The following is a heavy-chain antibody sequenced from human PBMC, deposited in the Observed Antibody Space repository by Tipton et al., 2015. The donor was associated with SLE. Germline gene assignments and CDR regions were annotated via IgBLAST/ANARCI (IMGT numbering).Heavy chain of an antibody. CDR3: ASGRAVAGGDYFDY. CDR1: GGSISSYY. CDR2: IYYSGST. V-gene: IGHV4-59*01. Sequence: TLSLTFTVSGGSISSYYWSWIRQPPGKGLEWIGYIYYSGSTNYNPSLKSRVTISVDTSKNQFSLKLSSATAADTAVYYCASGRAVAGGDYFDYWGQGTLVTVSS. J-gene: IGHJ4*02. D-gene: IGHD6-19*01.